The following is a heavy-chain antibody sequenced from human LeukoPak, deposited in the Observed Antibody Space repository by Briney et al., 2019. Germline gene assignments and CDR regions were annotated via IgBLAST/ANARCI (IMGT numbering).Heavy chain of an antibody. CDR3: AREAGTTVVRGPRGGFDY. J-gene: IGHJ4*02. D-gene: IGHD3-10*01. CDR2: IYYSGST. V-gene: IGHV4-59*01. Sequence: SETLSLTCTVSGGSISSDYWSWIRQPPGKGLEWIGYIYYSGSTNYNPSLKSRVTISVDTSKNQFSLKLSSVTAADTAVYYCAREAGTTVVRGPRGGFDYWGQGTLVTVSS. CDR1: GGSISSDY.